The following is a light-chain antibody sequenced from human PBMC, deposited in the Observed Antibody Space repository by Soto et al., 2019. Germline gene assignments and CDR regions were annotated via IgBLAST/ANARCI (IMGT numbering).Light chain of an antibody. CDR2: YDS. CDR3: QVWDSSSDAV. V-gene: IGLV3-21*04. Sequence: SYELTQPPSVSVAPGKTARITCGGNNIGSKSVHWYQQKPGQAPVLVIYYDSDRPSGIPERFSGSNSGNTATLTISRVEAGDEADYNCQVWDSSSDAVFGGGTQLTVL. J-gene: IGLJ7*01. CDR1: NIGSKS.